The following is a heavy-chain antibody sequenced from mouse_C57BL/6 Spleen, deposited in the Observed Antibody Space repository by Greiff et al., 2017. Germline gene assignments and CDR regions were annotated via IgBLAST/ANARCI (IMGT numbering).Heavy chain of an antibody. Sequence: DVMVVESGGGLVQPTGSLKLSCAASGFSFNTYAMNWVRQAPGKGLEWVARIRSKSNNYATDYADSVKVRFTISRDDSESMLYLQMNNLKTEDTAMYYCVYGSRHFDVWGTGTTVTVSS. CDR2: IRSKSNNYAT. V-gene: IGHV10-1*01. CDR3: VYGSRHFDV. D-gene: IGHD1-1*01. CDR1: GFSFNTYA. J-gene: IGHJ1*03.